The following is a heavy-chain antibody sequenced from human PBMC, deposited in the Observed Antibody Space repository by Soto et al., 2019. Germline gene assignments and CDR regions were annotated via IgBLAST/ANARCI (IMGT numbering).Heavy chain of an antibody. CDR2: IWHNGKNK. J-gene: IGHJ4*02. Sequence: QVQVVESGGGVVQPGRSLRLSCATSGFAFSNFGMHWVRQVPGKGLEWVAVIWHNGKNKDYADYAKGRFTISGDNSKNILYMEMNSLRVEDTAIYYCARDPGQDEAMDYWGQGTLVTVSS. V-gene: IGHV3-33*04. CDR3: ARDPGQDEAMDY. CDR1: GFAFSNFG.